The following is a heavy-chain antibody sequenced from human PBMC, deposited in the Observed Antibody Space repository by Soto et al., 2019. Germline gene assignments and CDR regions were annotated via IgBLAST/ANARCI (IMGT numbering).Heavy chain of an antibody. CDR3: ARGLWFGESIYYFDY. D-gene: IGHD3-10*01. J-gene: IGHJ4*02. CDR1: GFTFSSYD. Sequence: GGSLRLSCASSGFTFSSYDMHLVRQATGKGLEWVSAIGTAGDTYYPGSVKGRFTISRENAKNSLYLQMNSLRAGDTAVYYCARGLWFGESIYYFDYWGQGTLVTVSS. V-gene: IGHV3-13*04. CDR2: IGTAGDT.